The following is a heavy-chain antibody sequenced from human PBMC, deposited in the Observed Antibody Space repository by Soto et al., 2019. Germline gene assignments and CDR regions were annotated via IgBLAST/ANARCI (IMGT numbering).Heavy chain of an antibody. Sequence: QVQLVESGGGVVQPGRSLRLSCAASGFTFSSYGIHWVRQAPGKGLEWVAVISYDGSNKYYADSVKGRFTISRDNSKKTSYLQMNSLRVEDTAVYYCNAEAPGVRGPSRNWFDPWGQGTQVTVSS. CDR1: GFTFSSYG. J-gene: IGHJ5*02. CDR2: ISYDGSNK. D-gene: IGHD3-10*01. CDR3: NAEAPGVRGPSRNWFDP. V-gene: IGHV3-30*03.